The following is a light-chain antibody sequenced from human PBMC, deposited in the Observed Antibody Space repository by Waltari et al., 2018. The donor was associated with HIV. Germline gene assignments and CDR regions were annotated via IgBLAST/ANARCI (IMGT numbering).Light chain of an antibody. V-gene: IGLV2-14*01. CDR1: SSDVGGDKY. CDR3: SSYTSSSTVV. J-gene: IGLJ2*01. CDR2: EVS. Sequence: QSALTQAASVSGSPGPSITVACSGTSSDVGGDKYVPWYQQHQGKAPTLMIYEVSNRPSGISYRFSGSKSGNTASLTISGLQAEDEADYYCSSYTSSSTVVFGGGTKLTVL.